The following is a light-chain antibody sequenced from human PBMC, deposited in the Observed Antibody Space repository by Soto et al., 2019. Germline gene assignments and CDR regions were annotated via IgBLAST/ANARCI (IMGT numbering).Light chain of an antibody. CDR1: SSDVGGYNY. V-gene: IGLV2-14*01. CDR3: SSYTNSTTLVV. CDR2: EVN. Sequence: QSALTQPASVSGSPGQSVTISCTGTSSDVGGYNYVSWYQQHPGKAPTLMIYEVNYRPSGVSDRFSGSKSGNTASLTISGLQAEDEVEYYSSSYTNSTTLVVFGGGTKVTVL. J-gene: IGLJ3*02.